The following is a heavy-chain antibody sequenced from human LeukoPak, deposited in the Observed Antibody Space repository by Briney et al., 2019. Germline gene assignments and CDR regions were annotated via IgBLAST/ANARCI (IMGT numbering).Heavy chain of an antibody. J-gene: IGHJ4*02. CDR1: GFTFSSYS. V-gene: IGHV3-21*01. Sequence: GGSLRLSCAASGFTFSSYSMNWVRQAPGKGLEWVSSISSSSSYIYYADSVKGRFTISRDNAKNSLYLQMNSLRAEDTAVYYCARVGVLWFGELLPDDYWGQGTLVTASS. D-gene: IGHD3-10*01. CDR2: ISSSSSYI. CDR3: ARVGVLWFGELLPDDY.